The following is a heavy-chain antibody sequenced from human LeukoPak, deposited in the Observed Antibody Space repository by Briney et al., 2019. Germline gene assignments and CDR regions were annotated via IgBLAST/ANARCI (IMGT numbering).Heavy chain of an antibody. Sequence: PSETLSLTCTVSGGSISSHYWSWIRQPPGKGREWIGYIYYSGSTNYNPSLKSRVTISVDTSKNQFSLKLSSVTAADTAVYYCARGAVDGYKPSPHFDYWGQGTLVTVSS. V-gene: IGHV4-59*11. CDR1: GGSISSHY. CDR2: IYYSGST. J-gene: IGHJ4*02. CDR3: ARGAVDGYKPSPHFDY. D-gene: IGHD5-24*01.